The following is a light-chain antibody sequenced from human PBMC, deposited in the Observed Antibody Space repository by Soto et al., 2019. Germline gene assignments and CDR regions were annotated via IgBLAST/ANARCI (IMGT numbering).Light chain of an antibody. Sequence: DIQMTQSPASRSASVGGRVTSTCLSSQSIRSHLNWHQQTPGTAPKLLIYTASGLQSVVPLRCSGRGSGTDFTLTISSLQPEDFATYYCQQGYSTPRTFGQGTKVDIK. V-gene: IGKV1-39*01. CDR2: TAS. CDR3: QQGYSTPRT. J-gene: IGKJ1*01. CDR1: QSIRSH.